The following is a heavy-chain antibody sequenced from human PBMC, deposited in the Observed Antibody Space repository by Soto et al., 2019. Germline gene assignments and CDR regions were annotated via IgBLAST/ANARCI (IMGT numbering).Heavy chain of an antibody. J-gene: IGHJ5*02. V-gene: IGHV1-18*01. CDR3: ARLVAGSETNWFDP. CDR2: ISAYNGNT. D-gene: IGHD6-19*01. CDR1: GYTFTSYC. Sequence: GASVKVSCKASGYTFTSYCISWVRQAPGQGLEWMGWISAYNGNTNYAQKLQGRVTMTTDTSTSTAYMELRSLRSDDTAVYYCARLVAGSETNWFDPWGQGTLVTVSS.